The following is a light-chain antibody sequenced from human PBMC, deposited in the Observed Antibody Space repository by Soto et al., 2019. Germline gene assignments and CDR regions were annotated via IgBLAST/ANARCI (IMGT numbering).Light chain of an antibody. J-gene: IGKJ1*01. CDR3: MECTPS. Sequence: VLTQSPLSLPVTLGQPASISCRSSQTLTYSHATTYLNCYQQRTGHAPRRLIDQVSHRDSGVTDICSGSGGASVTDFTLNIRRGEDEDDGVYYCMECTPSFGQGTKVEIK. CDR2: QVS. V-gene: IGKV2-30*01. CDR1: QTLTYSHATTY.